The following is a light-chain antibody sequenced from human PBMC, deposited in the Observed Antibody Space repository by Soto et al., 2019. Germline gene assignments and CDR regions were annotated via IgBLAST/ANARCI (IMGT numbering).Light chain of an antibody. Sequence: DIQMTQSPSSLSASVGDRVTITCRASQSITTYLNWYQQKPGKAPKLLISAASSLQSGVPSRFSGSGSGTDFTLTIGRLQPEDFATYYCQQGYNTPHTFGQGTNLEIK. CDR2: AAS. J-gene: IGKJ2*01. V-gene: IGKV1-39*01. CDR1: QSITTY. CDR3: QQGYNTPHT.